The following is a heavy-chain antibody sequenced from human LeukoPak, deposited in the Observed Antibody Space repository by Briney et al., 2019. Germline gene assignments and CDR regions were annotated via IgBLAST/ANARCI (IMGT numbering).Heavy chain of an antibody. CDR2: ISGSGGST. Sequence: GGSLRLSCAASGFTFSSYAMSWVRQAPGKGLEWVSAISGSGGSTYYADSVKGRFTISRDNSKNTLYLQMNSLRAEDTAVYYCVTLDPSYYYYYGMDVWGQGTTVTVSS. CDR3: VTLDPSYYYYYGMDV. D-gene: IGHD6-6*01. CDR1: GFTFSSYA. V-gene: IGHV3-23*01. J-gene: IGHJ6*02.